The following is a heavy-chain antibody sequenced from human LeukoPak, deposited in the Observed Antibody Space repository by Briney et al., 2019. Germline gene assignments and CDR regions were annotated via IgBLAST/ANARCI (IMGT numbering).Heavy chain of an antibody. CDR2: IYTSGST. D-gene: IGHD3-22*01. J-gene: IGHJ4*02. Sequence: SQTLSLTCTVSGDSISSGNYYWSWIRQPAGKGLEWIGRIYTSGSTNYNPSLKSRVTISVDTSKNQFSLRLNSVTATDTAMYYCARGPYSYDSSGCFDYWGQGALVTVSS. CDR3: ARGPYSYDSSGCFDY. CDR1: GDSISSGNYY. V-gene: IGHV4-61*02.